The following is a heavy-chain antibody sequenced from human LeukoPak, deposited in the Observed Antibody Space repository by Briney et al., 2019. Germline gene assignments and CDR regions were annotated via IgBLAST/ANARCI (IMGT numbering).Heavy chain of an antibody. CDR2: IDPSDSYT. Sequence: GESLRISCKGSGYSFTSYWISWVRQMPGKGLEWMGRIDPSDSYTNYSPSFQGHVTISADKSISTAYLQWSSLKASDTAMYYCARHNAGGYYDSSGYPYWGQGTLVTVSP. CDR1: GYSFTSYW. J-gene: IGHJ4*02. CDR3: ARHNAGGYYDSSGYPY. D-gene: IGHD3-22*01. V-gene: IGHV5-10-1*01.